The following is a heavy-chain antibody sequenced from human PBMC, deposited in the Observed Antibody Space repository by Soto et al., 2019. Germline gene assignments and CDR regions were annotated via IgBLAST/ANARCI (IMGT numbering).Heavy chain of an antibody. D-gene: IGHD6-13*01. CDR2: ISAYNGNT. J-gene: IGHJ5*02. V-gene: IGHV1-18*01. CDR1: GYTFTSYG. CDR3: ARAGSSSWFKPHRYNWFDP. Sequence: ASVKVSCKASGYTFTSYGISWVRQAPGRGLEWMGWISAYNGNTNYAQKLQGRVTMTTDTSTSTAYMELRSLRSDDTAVYYCARAGSSSWFKPHRYNWFDPWGQGTLVTVSS.